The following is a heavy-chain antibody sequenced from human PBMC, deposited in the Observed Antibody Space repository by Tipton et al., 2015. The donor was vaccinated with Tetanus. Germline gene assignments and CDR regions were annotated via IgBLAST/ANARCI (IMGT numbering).Heavy chain of an antibody. V-gene: IGHV4-34*01. Sequence: LRLSCAVYGGTFNNYFWTWIRQPPGKGLEWIGEINYDGSTNYSPSLKSRVTLSLDTTKKQVSLKLSSVTAADTAVYYCAGGDYYGSGTYDVWGQGTTVTVPS. CDR2: INYDGST. J-gene: IGHJ6*02. CDR1: GGTFNNYF. D-gene: IGHD3-10*01. CDR3: AGGDYYGSGTYDV.